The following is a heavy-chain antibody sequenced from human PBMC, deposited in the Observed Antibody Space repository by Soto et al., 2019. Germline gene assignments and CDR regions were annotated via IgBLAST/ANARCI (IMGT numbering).Heavy chain of an antibody. CDR3: ARDWGSGSDAFDI. Sequence: GGSLRLSCAASGFTFSSYNMNWVRQAPGKGLEWVSYISSSGSTIYYADSMKGRFTISRDNAKNSLYLQMNSLRAEDTAVYYCARDWGSGSDAFDIWGQGTMVTVSS. CDR2: ISSSGSTI. CDR1: GFTFSSYN. J-gene: IGHJ3*02. V-gene: IGHV3-48*01. D-gene: IGHD3-10*01.